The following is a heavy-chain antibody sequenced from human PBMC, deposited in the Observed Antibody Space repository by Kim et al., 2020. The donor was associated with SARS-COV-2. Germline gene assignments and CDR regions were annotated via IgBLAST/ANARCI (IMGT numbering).Heavy chain of an antibody. J-gene: IGHJ4*02. CDR2: IKSDGSST. D-gene: IGHD3-10*01. V-gene: IGHV3-74*01. CDR3: ARETMVRGDYYADN. CDR1: GFTFSSYW. Sequence: GGSLRLSCAASGFTFSSYWMHWVRQAPGKGLVWVSRIKSDGSSTSYADSVKGRFTISRDNAKNTLYLQMNSLRAEDTAVYHCARETMVRGDYYADNWGQGTLVTVSS.